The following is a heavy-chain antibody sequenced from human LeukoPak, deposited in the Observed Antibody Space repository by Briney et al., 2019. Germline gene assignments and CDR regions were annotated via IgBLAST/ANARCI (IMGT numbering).Heavy chain of an antibody. J-gene: IGHJ6*03. CDR1: GGSISNGDSY. CDR2: IYYSGST. CDR3: ARIILYYYYMDV. Sequence: PSETLSLTCTVSGGSISNGDSYWSWIRQPPGKGLEWIGHIYYSGSTYYNPSLKSRVTMSVDTSKNQFSLKLSSVTAADTAVYYCARIILYYYYMDVWGKGTTVAVSS. V-gene: IGHV4-30-4*08.